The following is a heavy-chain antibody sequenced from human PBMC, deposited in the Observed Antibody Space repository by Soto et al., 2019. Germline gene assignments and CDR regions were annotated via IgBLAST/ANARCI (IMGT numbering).Heavy chain of an antibody. V-gene: IGHV4-4*07. Sequence: SSNKKTNGKGLEWIGRIYTSGSTNYNPSLKSRVTMSVDTSKNQFSLKLSSVTAADTAVYFCARVKATLYRHYYLDYGGQGTPVTVS. J-gene: IGHJ4*02. CDR3: ARVKATLYRHYYLDY. CDR2: IYTSGST. D-gene: IGHD5-12*01.